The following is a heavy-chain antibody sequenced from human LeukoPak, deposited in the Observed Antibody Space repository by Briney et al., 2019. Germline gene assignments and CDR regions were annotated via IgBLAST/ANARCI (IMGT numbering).Heavy chain of an antibody. Sequence: PGGSLRLSCAASGFTFSSYEMNWVRQAPGKGLEGVSKISSSGSTINYAHSVKGRFTISRDNAKNSLYLQTNSLRAEDTAVYYCARVLYLYGSSSARFDYWGQGTLVTVSS. CDR2: ISSSGSTI. J-gene: IGHJ4*02. D-gene: IGHD6-6*01. V-gene: IGHV3-48*03. CDR3: ARVLYLYGSSSARFDY. CDR1: GFTFSSYE.